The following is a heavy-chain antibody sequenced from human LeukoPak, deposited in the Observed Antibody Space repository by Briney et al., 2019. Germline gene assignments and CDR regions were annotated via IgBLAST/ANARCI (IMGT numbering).Heavy chain of an antibody. V-gene: IGHV1-69*05. CDR1: GGTFSSYA. CDR3: ARERGGSGGYSD. Sequence: ASVKVSCKASGGTFSSYAISWVRQAPGQGLEWMGGIVPIFGTANYAQKFQGRVTITTDKSTSTAYMELSSLRSEDTAVYYCARERGGSGGYSDWGQGTLVTVSS. CDR2: IVPIFGTA. D-gene: IGHD3-10*01. J-gene: IGHJ4*02.